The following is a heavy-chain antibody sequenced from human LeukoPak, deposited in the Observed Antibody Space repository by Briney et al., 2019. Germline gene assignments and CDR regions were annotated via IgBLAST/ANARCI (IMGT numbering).Heavy chain of an antibody. CDR2: ISAYNGNT. J-gene: IGHJ6*03. CDR1: GYTFTSYH. V-gene: IGHV1-18*04. CDR3: AREVNGDYDYYYYYMDV. Sequence: ASVKVSCKASGYTFTSYHMHWVRQAPGQGLEWMGWISAYNGNTNYAQKLQGRVTMTTDTSTSTAYIELRSLRSDDTAVYYCAREVNGDYDYYYYYMDVWGKGTTVTVSS. D-gene: IGHD4-17*01.